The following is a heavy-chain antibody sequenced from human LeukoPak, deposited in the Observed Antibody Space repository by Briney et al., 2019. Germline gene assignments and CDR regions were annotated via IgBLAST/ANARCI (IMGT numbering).Heavy chain of an antibody. D-gene: IGHD6-13*01. CDR1: GFTFSSYW. J-gene: IGHJ4*02. Sequence: PPGGSLRLSCAASGFTFSSYWMSWVRQAPGKGLEGVANIKQDGSEKYYVDSVKGRFTISRDNAKNSLYLQMNSLRAEDTAVYYCARDPSYIAAAPDYWGQGTLVTVSS. V-gene: IGHV3-7*01. CDR3: ARDPSYIAAAPDY. CDR2: IKQDGSEK.